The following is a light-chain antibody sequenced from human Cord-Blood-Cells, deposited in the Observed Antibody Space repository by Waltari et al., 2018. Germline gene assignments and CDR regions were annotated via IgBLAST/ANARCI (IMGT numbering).Light chain of an antibody. CDR3: QQYGNLAPLT. V-gene: IGKV1-33*01. J-gene: IGKJ4*01. CDR1: QDISNY. CDR2: DAS. Sequence: DIQMTQSPSSLSSSVVDRDTITCQASQDISNYLNWYQQKPGKAPKLLIYDASNLETGVPSRFSGSGSGRDFTFTISSLQPGDIATYYCQQYGNLAPLTFGGGTKVEIK.